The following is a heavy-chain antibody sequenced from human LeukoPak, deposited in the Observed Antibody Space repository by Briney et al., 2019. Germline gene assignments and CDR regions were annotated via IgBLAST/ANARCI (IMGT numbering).Heavy chain of an antibody. CDR3: AGGYSGYDLSY. J-gene: IGHJ4*02. CDR2: IYYSGST. D-gene: IGHD5-12*01. CDR1: GGSISSSSYY. Sequence: SETLSLTCTVSGGSISSSSYYWGWIRQPPGKGLEWIGSIYYSGSTYYNPSLKSRVTISVDTSKNQFSLKLSSVTAADTAVYYCAGGYSGYDLSYWGQGTLVTVSS. V-gene: IGHV4-39*07.